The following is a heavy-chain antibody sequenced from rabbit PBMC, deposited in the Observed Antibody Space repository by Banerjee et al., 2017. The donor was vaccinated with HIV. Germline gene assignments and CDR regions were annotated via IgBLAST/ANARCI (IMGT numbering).Heavy chain of an antibody. J-gene: IGHJ4*01. CDR2: IHAGSSGNT. Sequence: QEQLEESGGGLVKPEGSLTLTCKASGFSFSSYWMCWVRQAPGKGPEWIACIHAGSSGNTYYASWAKGRFTISKTSWTTVTLQMTSLTAADTATYFCAREDDDYGYPTLNLWGPGTLVTVS. V-gene: IGHV1S45*01. D-gene: IGHD2-1*01. CDR3: AREDDDYGYPTLNL. CDR1: GFSFSSYW.